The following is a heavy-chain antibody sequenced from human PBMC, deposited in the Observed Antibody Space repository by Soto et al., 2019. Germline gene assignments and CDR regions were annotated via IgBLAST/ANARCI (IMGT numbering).Heavy chain of an antibody. CDR3: ARGSGYDWNFDY. V-gene: IGHV3-72*01. J-gene: IGHJ4*02. CDR1: GFTFSDHY. D-gene: IGHD5-12*01. CDR2: TRNKANSYTT. Sequence: EVQLVESGGGLVQPGGSLRLSCAASGFTFSDHYMDWVRQAPGKGLEWVGRTRNKANSYTTEYAASVKGRFTISRDDSQNSLYLQMNSLKTEDTAVYYCARGSGYDWNFDYWGQGTLVTVSS.